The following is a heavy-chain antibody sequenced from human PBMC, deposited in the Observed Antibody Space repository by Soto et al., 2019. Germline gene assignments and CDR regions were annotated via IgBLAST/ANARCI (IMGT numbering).Heavy chain of an antibody. Sequence: EVQLVQSGAEVKKPGESLKISCKGSGYSFTSYWIGWVRQMPGKGLEWVGIIYPGDSDTRYSPSCQGQVTISTDKSISTAYLQWSSLKASDTAMYYCARYYCSGGSCYPSGAFDIWGQGTMVIVSS. D-gene: IGHD2-15*01. CDR2: IYPGDSDT. CDR3: ARYYCSGGSCYPSGAFDI. CDR1: GYSFTSYW. V-gene: IGHV5-51*01. J-gene: IGHJ3*02.